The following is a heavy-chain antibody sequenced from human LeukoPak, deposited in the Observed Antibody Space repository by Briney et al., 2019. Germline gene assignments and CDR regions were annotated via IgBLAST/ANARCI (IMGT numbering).Heavy chain of an antibody. D-gene: IGHD3-22*01. CDR3: ASHYYASSGSLFDS. J-gene: IGHJ4*02. CDR1: GYSLSSGYY. CDR2: VYHTGST. Sequence: PSETLSLTCAVSGYSLSSGYYWVWIRQPPGEGLEWFGSVYHTGSTYYHPSLKSRVTISLDTSKNQFSLRLPSVTAADTALYYCASHYYASSGSLFDSWGRGSLVTVSS. V-gene: IGHV4-38-2*01.